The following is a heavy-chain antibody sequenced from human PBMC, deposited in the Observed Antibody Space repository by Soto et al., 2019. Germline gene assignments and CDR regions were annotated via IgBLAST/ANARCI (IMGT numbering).Heavy chain of an antibody. D-gene: IGHD2-2*01. CDR1: GSTFSNDW. CDR3: VRALGYCSSTSCYPEYYYYGMDV. Sequence: LRLSCAVSGSTFSNDWMHWVRQAPGKGLEYVSAISSNGGSTYYADSVKGRFTISRDNSKNTLYLQMSSLRAEDTAVYYCVRALGYCSSTSCYPEYYYYGMDVWGQGTTVTVSS. V-gene: IGHV3-64D*06. J-gene: IGHJ6*02. CDR2: ISSNGGST.